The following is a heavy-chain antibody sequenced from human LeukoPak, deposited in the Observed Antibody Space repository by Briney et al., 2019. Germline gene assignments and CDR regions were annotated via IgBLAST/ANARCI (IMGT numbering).Heavy chain of an antibody. CDR2: INPNSGGT. J-gene: IGHJ6*02. V-gene: IGHV1-2*02. Sequence: ASVKVSCKASGYTFTGYYMHWVRQAPGQGLEWMGWINPNSGGTNYAQKFQGRVTMTRDTSISTAYMELSRLRSDDTAVYYCARATPASSGWFYYYYGMDVWGQGTTVTVSS. CDR3: ARATPASSGWFYYYYGMDV. D-gene: IGHD6-19*01. CDR1: GYTFTGYY.